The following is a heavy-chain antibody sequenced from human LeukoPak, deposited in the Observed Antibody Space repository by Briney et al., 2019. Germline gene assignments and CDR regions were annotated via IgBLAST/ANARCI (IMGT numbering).Heavy chain of an antibody. V-gene: IGHV1-2*02. Sequence: ASVKVSCKASGYTFTGYYMHWVRQAPGQGLEWMGRINPKSGDTNYAQKFQGRVTMTWDTSISTAYMELSRLSSDDTAVYYCAREYILTGYYGDYWGQGTLVTVSS. CDR2: INPKSGDT. CDR1: GYTFTGYY. D-gene: IGHD3-9*01. J-gene: IGHJ4*02. CDR3: AREYILTGYYGDY.